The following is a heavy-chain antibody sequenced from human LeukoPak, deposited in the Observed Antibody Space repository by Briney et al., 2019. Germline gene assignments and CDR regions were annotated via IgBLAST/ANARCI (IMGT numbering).Heavy chain of an antibody. CDR3: ARDLYGSGSCCDY. J-gene: IGHJ4*02. Sequence: GGSLRLSCAASGFTFSSYSMNWVRQAPGKGLEWVSSISSSSSYIYYADSVKGRFTISRDNAKNSLYLQMNSLGAEDTAVYYCARDLYGSGSCCDYWGQGTLVTVSS. D-gene: IGHD3-10*01. CDR2: ISSSSSYI. V-gene: IGHV3-21*01. CDR1: GFTFSSYS.